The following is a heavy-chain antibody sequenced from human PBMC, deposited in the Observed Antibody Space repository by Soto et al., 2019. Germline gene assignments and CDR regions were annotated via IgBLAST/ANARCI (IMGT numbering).Heavy chain of an antibody. J-gene: IGHJ4*02. Sequence: QVQLVESGGGVVQPGRSLRLSCAASGFAFSSYAMHWVRQAPGKGLEWVAVISYDGSNKYYADSVKGRFTISRDNSKNTLYLQRNSLRAEDTAVYYCARDLYGSGDWGQGTLVTVSS. D-gene: IGHD3-10*01. V-gene: IGHV3-30-3*01. CDR1: GFAFSSYA. CDR3: ARDLYGSGD. CDR2: ISYDGSNK.